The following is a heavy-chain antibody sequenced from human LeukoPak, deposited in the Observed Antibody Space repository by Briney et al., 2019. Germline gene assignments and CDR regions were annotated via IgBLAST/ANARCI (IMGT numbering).Heavy chain of an antibody. D-gene: IGHD2-15*01. Sequence: GGSLRLSCAASGFAFSEQYMSWVRQAPGKGLEWVSYISTSGSTIYYADSVKGRFTISRDDAKNSLYLQMNSLRAEDTAVYYCAKSAADYYFDYWGQGTLVTVSS. V-gene: IGHV3-11*01. CDR2: ISTSGSTI. CDR3: AKSAADYYFDY. J-gene: IGHJ4*02. CDR1: GFAFSEQY.